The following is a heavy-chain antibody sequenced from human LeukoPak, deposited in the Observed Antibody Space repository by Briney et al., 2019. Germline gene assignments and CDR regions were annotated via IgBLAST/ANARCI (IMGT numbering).Heavy chain of an antibody. CDR3: ARDSYYYMDV. J-gene: IGHJ6*03. CDR1: GGCISSGSYY. Sequence: SETLSLTCTVSGGCISSGSYYWSWILQPAGKGLEWIGRICTSGSTNYNPSLKRRVTISVDTSKNQFSLKLSSVTAADTAVYYCARDSYYYMDVWGKGTTVTISS. CDR2: ICTSGST. V-gene: IGHV4-61*02.